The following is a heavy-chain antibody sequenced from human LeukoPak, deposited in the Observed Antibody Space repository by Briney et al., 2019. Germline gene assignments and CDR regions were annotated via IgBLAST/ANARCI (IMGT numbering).Heavy chain of an antibody. CDR3: ARAGVRGAKDY. CDR2: IKQDGSEK. Sequence: GGSLRLSYAASGFTFSSYWMSWVRQAPGKGLEWVANIKQDGSEKYYVDSVKGRFTISRDNAKNSLYLQMNSLRAEDTAVYYCARAGVRGAKDYWGQGTLVTVSS. J-gene: IGHJ4*02. CDR1: GFTFSSYW. D-gene: IGHD3-10*01. V-gene: IGHV3-7*01.